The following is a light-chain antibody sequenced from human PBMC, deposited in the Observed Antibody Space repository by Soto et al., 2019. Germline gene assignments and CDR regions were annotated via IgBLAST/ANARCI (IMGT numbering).Light chain of an antibody. CDR3: AAWDDSLNGVV. J-gene: IGLJ2*01. CDR2: TDN. Sequence: QSALTQPPSASGTPGQTVTISCSGSSSNIGRNTVNWYQQLPGTAPKLVMYTDNRRPSGVPDRFSGSKSGTSASLAISGLQSEDEADYYCAAWDDSLNGVVFGGGTKLTVL. CDR1: SSNIGRNT. V-gene: IGLV1-44*01.